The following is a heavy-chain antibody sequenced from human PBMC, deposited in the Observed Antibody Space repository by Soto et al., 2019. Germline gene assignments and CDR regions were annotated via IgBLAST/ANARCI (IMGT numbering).Heavy chain of an antibody. V-gene: IGHV3-66*01. CDR1: GFTVSSKY. D-gene: IGHD2-15*01. CDR3: ARDSHKCSGGRCLGVPMDV. CDR2: IYSGGST. J-gene: IGHJ6*03. Sequence: EVQLVESGGGLVQPGGSLRLSCAASGFTVSSKYMSWVRQAPGRALEWVSLIYSGGSTSYADSVKGRFTISGDNSKNKLYIQMNSQSDQDTAVYYCARDSHKCSGGRCLGVPMDVWGRRTTVTVSS.